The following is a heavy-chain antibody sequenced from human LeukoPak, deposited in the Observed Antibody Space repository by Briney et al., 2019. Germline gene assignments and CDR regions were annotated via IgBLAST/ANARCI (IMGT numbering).Heavy chain of an antibody. Sequence: PSETLSLTCTVSGGSISSYYWSWIRQPPGKGLEWIGYIYYSGSTNYNPSLKSRVTISVDTSKNQFSLKPSSVTAADTAVYYCARVIAAAEILIDYWGQGTLDTVSS. CDR1: GGSISSYY. V-gene: IGHV4-59*01. D-gene: IGHD6-13*01. CDR2: IYYSGST. CDR3: ARVIAAAEILIDY. J-gene: IGHJ4*02.